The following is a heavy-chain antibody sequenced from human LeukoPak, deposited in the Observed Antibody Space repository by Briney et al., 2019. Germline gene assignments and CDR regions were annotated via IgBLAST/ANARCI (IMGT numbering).Heavy chain of an antibody. CDR1: GYTFTGYY. CDR3: ARALLWFGELLRY. J-gene: IGHJ4*02. V-gene: IGHV1-2*02. D-gene: IGHD3-10*01. CDR2: INPNSGGT. Sequence: ASVKVPRKASGYTFTGYYMHWVRQAPGQGLEWMGWINPNSGGTNYAQKLQGRVTMTRDTSISTAYMELRRLRSDDTAVYYCARALLWFGELLRYWGQGTLVTVSS.